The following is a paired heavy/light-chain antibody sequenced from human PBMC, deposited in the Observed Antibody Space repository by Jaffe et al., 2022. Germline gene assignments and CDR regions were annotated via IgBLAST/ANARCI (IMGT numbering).Light chain of an antibody. Sequence: AIQMTQSPSSLSASVGDRVTITCRASQGIRNDLGWYQQKPGKAPKVLIYAASSLQSGVPSRFSGSGSGTDFILTISSLQPEDFATYYCLQDYNYPLTFGQGTKVEIK. J-gene: IGKJ1*01. V-gene: IGKV1-6*01. CDR2: AAS. CDR1: QGIRND. CDR3: LQDYNYPLT.
Heavy chain of an antibody. CDR3: VRTQLVGATSIAYDL. CDR1: GFTLSDNY. D-gene: IGHD1-26*01. V-gene: IGHV3-72*01. CDR2: IRKKANSDTT. Sequence: EVQLVESGGGLVQPGGSLRLSCAASGFTLSDNYMDWVRQAPGKGLEWVGRIRKKANSDTTEYAASVKGRFTVSRDDSTNFLYLQMNSLKTEDTAVYYCVRTQLVGATSIAYDLWGQGTMVTVSS. J-gene: IGHJ3*01.